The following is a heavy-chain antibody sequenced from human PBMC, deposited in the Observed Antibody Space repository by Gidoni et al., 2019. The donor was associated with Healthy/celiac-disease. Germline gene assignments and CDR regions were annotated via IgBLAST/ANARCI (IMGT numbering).Heavy chain of an antibody. CDR3: AKDHVGGSYPGY. Sequence: QVQLVESGGGVVQPGRSLRLSCAASGFTFSSYGMHWVRQAPGKGLEWVAVISYDGSNKYYADSVKGRFTISRDNSKNTLYLQMNSLRAEDTAVYYCAKDHVGGSYPGYWGQGTLVTVSS. CDR2: ISYDGSNK. D-gene: IGHD1-26*01. CDR1: GFTFSSYG. V-gene: IGHV3-30*18. J-gene: IGHJ4*02.